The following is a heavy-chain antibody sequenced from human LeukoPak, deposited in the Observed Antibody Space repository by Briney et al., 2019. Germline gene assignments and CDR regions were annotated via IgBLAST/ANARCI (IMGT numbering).Heavy chain of an antibody. CDR3: ARWVNNGGKGCYFDY. V-gene: IGHV1-46*01. J-gene: IGHJ4*02. D-gene: IGHD4-23*01. CDR1: GYTFTSYY. Sequence: ASVKVSCKASGYTFTSYYIHWVRQAPGQGLEWMGVINPSGGGTSYAQKFQGRVTMTRDTSTSTVYMDLRSLRSEDTAVYYCARWVNNGGKGCYFDYWGQGTLVTVSS. CDR2: INPSGGGT.